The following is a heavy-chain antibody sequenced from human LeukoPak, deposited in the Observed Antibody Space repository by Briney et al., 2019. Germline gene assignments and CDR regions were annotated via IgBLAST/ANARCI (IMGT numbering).Heavy chain of an antibody. CDR1: GFTVSSNY. CDR3: ARGPLGYCSGGSCYRLYYYGMDV. V-gene: IGHV3-53*01. D-gene: IGHD2-15*01. Sequence: GGSLRLSCAASGFTVSSNYMSWVRQAPGKGLEWVSVIYSGGSTYYADSVKGRLTISRDNSKNTLYLQMNSLRAEDTAVYYCARGPLGYCSGGSCYRLYYYGMDVWGQGTTVTVSS. J-gene: IGHJ6*02. CDR2: IYSGGST.